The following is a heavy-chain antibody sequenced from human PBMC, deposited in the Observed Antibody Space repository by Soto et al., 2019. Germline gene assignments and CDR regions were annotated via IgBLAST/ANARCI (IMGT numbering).Heavy chain of an antibody. CDR1: GFTFSSYW. V-gene: IGHV3-7*01. CDR2: IKQDGSEK. CDR3: ARVDRIFGVVIEGYYYGMDV. D-gene: IGHD3-3*01. J-gene: IGHJ6*02. Sequence: SLRLSCAASGFTFSSYWMSWVRQAPGKGLEWVANIKQDGSEKYYVDSVKGRFTISRDNAKNSLYLQMNSLRAEDTAVYYCARVDRIFGVVIEGYYYGMDVWGQGTTVSV.